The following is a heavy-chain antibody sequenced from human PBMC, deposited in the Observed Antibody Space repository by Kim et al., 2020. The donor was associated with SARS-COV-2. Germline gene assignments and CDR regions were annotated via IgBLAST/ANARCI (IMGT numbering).Heavy chain of an antibody. V-gene: IGHV3-74*01. D-gene: IGHD3-22*01. CDR3: ARDYYDSSGYYYIDY. Sequence: DSVKGRFTISRDNAKNTLYLQMNSLRAEDTAVYYCARDYYDSSGYYYIDYWGQGTLVTVSS. J-gene: IGHJ4*02.